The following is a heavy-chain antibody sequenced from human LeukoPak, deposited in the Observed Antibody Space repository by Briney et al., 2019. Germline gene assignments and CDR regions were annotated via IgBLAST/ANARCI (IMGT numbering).Heavy chain of an antibody. Sequence: KPSETLSLTCTVSGGALSSYHWSWIRQSPGRGLEWLGHISYRVNTDYNPALKSRVTISVDMFYNQFSLKLSSVTAADTAVYYCAGTYYFDSSGHYFGGNGFDIWGQGTMVTVSS. D-gene: IGHD3-22*01. V-gene: IGHV4-59*12. CDR3: AGTYYFDSSGHYFGGNGFDI. J-gene: IGHJ3*02. CDR1: GGALSSYH. CDR2: ISYRVNT.